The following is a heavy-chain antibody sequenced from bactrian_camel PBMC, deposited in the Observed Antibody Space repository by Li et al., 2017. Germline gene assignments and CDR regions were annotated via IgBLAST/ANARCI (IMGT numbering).Heavy chain of an antibody. CDR2: IWSDGIT. D-gene: IGHD7*01. CDR3: AKTGGTWHEYDY. CDR1: GVTVSRVD. Sequence: DVQLVESGGDLVQPGGSLRLSCAASGVTVSRVDMSWVRQAQGKGLEWVSGIWSDGITYYADSVKGRFTISRDVAKNTLSLQMDSLKIEDTAVYYCAKTGGTWHEYDYWGQGTQVTVS. V-gene: IGHV3S10*01. J-gene: IGHJ4*01.